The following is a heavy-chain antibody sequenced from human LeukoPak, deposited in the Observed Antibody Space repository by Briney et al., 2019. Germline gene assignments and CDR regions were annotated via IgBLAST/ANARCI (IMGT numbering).Heavy chain of an antibody. D-gene: IGHD3-3*01. CDR1: GFSFTSYT. J-gene: IGHJ4*02. V-gene: IGHV3-23*01. CDR2: IRPSGGDS. CDR3: AKGLAWSSFAFPVDGAY. Sequence: GGSLRLSCAASGFSFTSYTMTWVRQAPGKGLEGVSSIRPSGGDSYYANAVQGRFTISRDDSKSTLYLQMDSLRAEDTAVYYCAKGLAWSSFAFPVDGAYWGQGTQVTVSS.